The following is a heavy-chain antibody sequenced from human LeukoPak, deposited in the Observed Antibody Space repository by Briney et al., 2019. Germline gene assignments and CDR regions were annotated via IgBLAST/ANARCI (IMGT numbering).Heavy chain of an antibody. CDR2: IYYSGSI. J-gene: IGHJ4*02. CDR3: ARENPSGYYNRPIDY. D-gene: IGHD3-22*01. V-gene: IGHV4-59*01. Sequence: SETLSLTCTVSGASISSYYWSWIRQPPGKGLEWIGDIYYSGSIKYNPSLKSRVTMSVDTSKNQFSLKPSSVTAADTAIYYCARENPSGYYNRPIDYWGQGTLVTVSS. CDR1: GASISSYY.